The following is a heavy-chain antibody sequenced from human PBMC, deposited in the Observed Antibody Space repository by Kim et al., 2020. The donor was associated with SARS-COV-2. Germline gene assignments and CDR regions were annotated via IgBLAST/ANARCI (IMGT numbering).Heavy chain of an antibody. D-gene: IGHD4-17*01. V-gene: IGHV1-2*04. CDR1: GYTFTGYY. J-gene: IGHJ6*02. CDR3: ARDRSTVTPYHSYYYGMDV. Sequence: ASVKVSCKASGYTFTGYYMHWVRQAPGQGLEWMGWINPNSGGTNYAQKFQGWVTMTRDTSISTAYMELSRLRSDDTAVYYCARDRSTVTPYHSYYYGMDVWGQGTTVTVSS. CDR2: INPNSGGT.